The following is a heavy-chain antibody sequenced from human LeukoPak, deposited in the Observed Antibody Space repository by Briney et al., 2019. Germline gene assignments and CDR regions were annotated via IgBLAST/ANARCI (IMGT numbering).Heavy chain of an antibody. Sequence: GASVKVSCKASGYTFTSYDINWVRQATGQGLEWMGWMNPNSGNTGYAQKFQGRVTMTRNTSISTAYMELSSLRSEDTAVYYCARGLVWVPVAGQNYWGQGTLVTVSS. CDR2: MNPNSGNT. V-gene: IGHV1-8*01. D-gene: IGHD6-19*01. CDR1: GYTFTSYD. CDR3: ARGLVWVPVAGQNY. J-gene: IGHJ4*02.